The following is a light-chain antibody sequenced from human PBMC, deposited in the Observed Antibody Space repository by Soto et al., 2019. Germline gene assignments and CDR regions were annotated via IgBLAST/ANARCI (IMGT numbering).Light chain of an antibody. J-gene: IGKJ2*01. Sequence: EIVMTQSPATLSVSPGERATLSCRAGQSVSSNLAWYQQKPGQAPRLLIYGASTRATDIPARFSGSGSGTEFALTISILQSEDFAVYYCQQYNNWPPVTFGQGTKLEIK. CDR3: QQYNNWPPVT. CDR2: GAS. CDR1: QSVSSN. V-gene: IGKV3-15*01.